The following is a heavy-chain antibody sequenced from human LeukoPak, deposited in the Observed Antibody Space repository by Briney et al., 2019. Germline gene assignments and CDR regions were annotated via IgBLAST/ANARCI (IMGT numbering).Heavy chain of an antibody. CDR2: ISSSSSYI. CDR1: GFTFSSYS. V-gene: IGHV3-21*01. J-gene: IGHJ3*02. CDR3: ARAPPDDAFDI. Sequence: GGSLRLSCAASGFTFSSYSMNWVRQAPGKGLEWVSSISSSSSYIYYADSVKGRFTISRDNAKNSLYLRMNSLRAEDTAVYYCARAPPDDAFDIWGQGTMVTVSS.